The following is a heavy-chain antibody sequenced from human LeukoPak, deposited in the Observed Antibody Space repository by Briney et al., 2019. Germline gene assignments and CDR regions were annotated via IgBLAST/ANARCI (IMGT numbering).Heavy chain of an antibody. D-gene: IGHD3-22*01. J-gene: IGHJ4*02. CDR1: GFTFSSYD. V-gene: IGHV3-30*18. CDR3: AKGSSSGTVDY. CDR2: ISYDGTNK. Sequence: GRSLRLSCAASGFTFSSYDMHWVRQAPGKGLEWVAFISYDGTNKYYADSVKGRFTFSRDNSKYTLYLQMNSLRAEDTAVYYCAKGSSSGTVDYWGQGTLVAVSS.